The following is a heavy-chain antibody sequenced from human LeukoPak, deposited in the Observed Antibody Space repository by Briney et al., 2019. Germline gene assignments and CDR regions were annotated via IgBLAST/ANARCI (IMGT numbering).Heavy chain of an antibody. CDR1: GGSISSYY. CDR3: ARAGRSGYADY. V-gene: IGHV4-59*01. Sequence: SETLSLTCTVSGGSISSYYWSWIRQPPGKGLEWIGYIYYSGSTNYNPSVTSRVTISVDASKNQFSLKLSSVTAADTAVYYCARAGRSGYADYWGQGTLVTVSS. J-gene: IGHJ4*02. CDR2: IYYSGST. D-gene: IGHD3-22*01.